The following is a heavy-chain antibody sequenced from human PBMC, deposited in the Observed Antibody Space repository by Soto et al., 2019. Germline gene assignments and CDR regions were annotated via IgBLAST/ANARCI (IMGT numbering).Heavy chain of an antibody. Sequence: QVQLVQSGAEVKKPGSSVKVSCKASGGTFSSYAISWVRQAPGQGLEWMGGIIPIFGTANYAQKFQGRVTITADESTITAYMELSSLRSEDTAVYYCARVGYCSGGSCYSLDYYYGMDVWGQGTTVTVSS. CDR2: IIPIFGTA. CDR1: GGTFSSYA. J-gene: IGHJ6*02. D-gene: IGHD2-15*01. V-gene: IGHV1-69*12. CDR3: ARVGYCSGGSCYSLDYYYGMDV.